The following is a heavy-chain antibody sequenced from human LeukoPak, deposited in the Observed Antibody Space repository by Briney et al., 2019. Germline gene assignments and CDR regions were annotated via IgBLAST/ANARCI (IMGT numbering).Heavy chain of an antibody. Sequence: GGSLRLSCAASGFTFSASHMNWLRQAPGKGLEWVSAISYSSSHIYYADSVKGRFTISRDNAENSLYLQMNTMRAEDTAVYYCATSGGSAIAQLYMDVWGKGTTVTVSS. CDR2: ISYSSSHI. D-gene: IGHD2-21*02. CDR1: GFTFSASH. CDR3: ATSGGSAIAQLYMDV. V-gene: IGHV3-21*01. J-gene: IGHJ6*03.